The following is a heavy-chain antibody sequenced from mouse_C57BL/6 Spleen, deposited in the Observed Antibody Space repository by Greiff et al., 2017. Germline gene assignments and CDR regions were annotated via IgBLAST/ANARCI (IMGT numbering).Heavy chain of an antibody. CDR1: GYTFTSYD. V-gene: IGHV1-85*01. D-gene: IGHD3-1*01. Sequence: QVQLQQSGPELVKPGASVKLSCKASGYTFTSYDINWVKQRPGQGLEWIGWIYPRDGSTKYNEKFKGKATLTVDTSSSTAYMELHSLTSEDSAVYFCAREGLFERQGGYYAMGYRGQGTSVTVSS. CDR3: AREGLFERQGGYYAMGY. J-gene: IGHJ4*01. CDR2: IYPRDGST.